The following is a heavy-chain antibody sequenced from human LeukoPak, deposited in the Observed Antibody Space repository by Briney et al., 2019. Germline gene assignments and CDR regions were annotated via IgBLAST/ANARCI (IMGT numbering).Heavy chain of an antibody. Sequence: PSETLSLTCTVSGGSIGSYYWSWIRQPPGKGLEWIGYIYYSGSTNYNPSLKSRVTISVDTSKNQFSLKLSSVTAADTAVYYCARADYYDSSGYRFDYWGQGTLVTVSS. CDR1: GGSIGSYY. D-gene: IGHD3-22*01. J-gene: IGHJ4*02. CDR2: IYYSGST. V-gene: IGHV4-59*01. CDR3: ARADYYDSSGYRFDY.